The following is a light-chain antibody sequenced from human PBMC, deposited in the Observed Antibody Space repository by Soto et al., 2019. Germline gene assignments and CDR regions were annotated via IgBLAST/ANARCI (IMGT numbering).Light chain of an antibody. J-gene: IGKJ1*01. Sequence: DMQVTQSPSTLSASVGDRVTITCRASQSISGWLAWYQQTPGKAPNLLIYKASTLESGVPSRFSGSGSGTEFTLTISSLQPDDFATYYCQQYNNYGSWTFGQGTKVEIK. CDR1: QSISGW. CDR2: KAS. CDR3: QQYNNYGSWT. V-gene: IGKV1-5*03.